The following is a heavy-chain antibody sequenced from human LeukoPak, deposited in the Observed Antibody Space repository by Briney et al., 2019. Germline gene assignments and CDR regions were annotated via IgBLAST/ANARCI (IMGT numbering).Heavy chain of an antibody. CDR1: GGSISSGDYY. V-gene: IGHV4-30-4*08. D-gene: IGHD6-6*01. CDR2: IYYSGST. Sequence: SQTLSLTCTVSGGSISSGDYYWSWIRQPPGKGLEWIGYIYYSGSTYYNPSLKSRVTISVDTSKNQFSLKLSSVTAADTAVYYCARSYGSWASFDYWGQGTLVTVSS. J-gene: IGHJ4*02. CDR3: ARSYGSWASFDY.